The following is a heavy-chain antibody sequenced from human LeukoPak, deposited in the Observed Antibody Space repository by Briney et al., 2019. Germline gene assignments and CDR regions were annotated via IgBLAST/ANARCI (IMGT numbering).Heavy chain of an antibody. Sequence: GGSLRLSCVVSGITLSNYTMSWVRQAPGKGLEWVASISDSGGSTKYADSVKGRFTTSREHRNNRMYLQMNGLRAEETAVYFCAKRGVVIRVILVGFHKEPYYFDSWGQGALVTVSS. CDR3: AKRGVVIRVILVGFHKEPYYFDS. CDR1: GITLSNYT. D-gene: IGHD3-10*01. J-gene: IGHJ4*02. CDR2: ISDSGGST. V-gene: IGHV3-23*01.